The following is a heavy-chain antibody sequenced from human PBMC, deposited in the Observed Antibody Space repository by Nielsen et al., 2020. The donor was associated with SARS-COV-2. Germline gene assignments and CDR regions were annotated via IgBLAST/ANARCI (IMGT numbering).Heavy chain of an antibody. Sequence: GESLKISCVVSGFTFSTYDMSWVRQAPGKGLEWVSGVTRNGLNTDYADSVKGRFTISRDNAKNSLHLQMNSLRAEDTALYYCAKGYDILTLGMDVWGQGTMVTASS. CDR3: AKGYDILTLGMDV. J-gene: IGHJ6*02. V-gene: IGHV3-20*04. CDR1: GFTFSTYD. CDR2: VTRNGLNT. D-gene: IGHD3-9*01.